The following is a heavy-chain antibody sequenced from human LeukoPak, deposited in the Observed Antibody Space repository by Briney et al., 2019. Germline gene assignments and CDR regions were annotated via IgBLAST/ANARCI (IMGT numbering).Heavy chain of an antibody. CDR2: IYPGDSDT. J-gene: IGHJ4*02. CDR1: GYSFTNYW. CDR3: ARRYCSGGSCNFDY. Sequence: GESLKISCKGSGYSFTNYWIGWVRQMPGKGLEWMGSIYPGDSDTRYSPSFQGQVTTSADKSISTAYLQWSSLKSSDTAMFYCARRYCSGGSCNFDYWGQGTLVTVSS. V-gene: IGHV5-51*01. D-gene: IGHD2-15*01.